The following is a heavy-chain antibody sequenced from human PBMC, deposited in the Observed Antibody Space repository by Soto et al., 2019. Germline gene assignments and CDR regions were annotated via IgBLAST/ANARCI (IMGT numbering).Heavy chain of an antibody. CDR1: GVTFSRQD. D-gene: IGHD3-10*01. V-gene: IGHV1-69*13. J-gene: IGHJ5*02. Sequence: SVKVSCKASGVTFSRQDMRWVRQAPGQGLEWMGGIIPIFGTPQYAEKFQDRVTITADESTSTAYMELSSLRSDDTAIYYFARMEKFGSLNWYDPWGQGTLVTVSS. CDR2: IIPIFGTP. CDR3: ARMEKFGSLNWYDP.